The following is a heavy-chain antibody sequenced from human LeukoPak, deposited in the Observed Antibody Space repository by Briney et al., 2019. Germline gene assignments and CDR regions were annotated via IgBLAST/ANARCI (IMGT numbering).Heavy chain of an antibody. Sequence: GRSLRLAGAPSGLTFISNARPWVRHAPGKGLDWVAVITFDGTTTYYPDSVNVRFTISRDNSNNTLYLQMNSLRAEDTAVYYCARDWGFLDSKVAFDIWGQGTMVTVSS. V-gene: IGHV3-30*11. CDR1: GLTFISNA. D-gene: IGHD3-16*01. CDR2: ITFDGTTT. J-gene: IGHJ3*02. CDR3: ARDWGFLDSKVAFDI.